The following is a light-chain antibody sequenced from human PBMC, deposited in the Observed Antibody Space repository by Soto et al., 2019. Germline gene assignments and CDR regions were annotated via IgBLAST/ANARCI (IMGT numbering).Light chain of an antibody. V-gene: IGKV1-5*03. J-gene: IGKJ2*02. CDR2: QAS. Sequence: DIQITQSPSTLPASVGDRVTITCRASQRISTWLAWYQQKPGKAPKVLIYQASSLESGVPSRFSGSGSETEFTLTISDLQPDDFATYYCQQYYSYSPCTFGQGTKLEIK. CDR1: QRISTW. CDR3: QQYYSYSPCT.